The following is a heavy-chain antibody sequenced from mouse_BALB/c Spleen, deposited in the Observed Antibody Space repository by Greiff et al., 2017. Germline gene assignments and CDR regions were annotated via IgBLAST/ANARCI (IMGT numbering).Heavy chain of an antibody. CDR2: ISYDGSN. J-gene: IGHJ3*01. CDR1: GYSITSGYY. V-gene: IGHV3-6*02. D-gene: IGHD1-2*01. Sequence: ESGPGLVKPSQSLSLTCSVTGYSITSGYYWNWIRQFPGNKLEWMGYISYDGSNNYNPSLKNRISITRDTSKNQFFLKLNSVTTEDTATYYCARAPSLAWFAYWGQGTLVTVSA. CDR3: ARAPSLAWFAY.